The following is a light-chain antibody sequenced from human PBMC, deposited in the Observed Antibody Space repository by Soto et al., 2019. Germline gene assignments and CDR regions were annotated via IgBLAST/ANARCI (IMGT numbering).Light chain of an antibody. CDR3: YSYAGENLYV. V-gene: IGLV2-23*01. J-gene: IGLJ1*01. Sequence: QSVLTQPASVSASPGQSITIPCTGTSSVVGSYNLVSWFQQHPGKVPKLLIYEGTKRPSGLSDRFSGSKSGTTASLTISGLQAEDEANYYCYSYAGENLYVFGTGTKVTVL. CDR1: SSVVGSYNL. CDR2: EGT.